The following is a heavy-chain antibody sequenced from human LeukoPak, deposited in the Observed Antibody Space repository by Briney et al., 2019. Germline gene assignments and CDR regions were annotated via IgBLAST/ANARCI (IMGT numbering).Heavy chain of an antibody. Sequence: GASVKVSCKASGYIFTSYFMHWVRQAPGQGLEWMGLINPSGGSTRYAQKFQGRVTMTRDMSTSTVYMELSSLRSEDTAVYYCASQGLCSSTSCYANYYYYYYMDVWGKGTTVTISS. CDR1: GYIFTSYF. D-gene: IGHD2-2*01. V-gene: IGHV1-46*01. CDR3: ASQGLCSSTSCYANYYYYYYMDV. J-gene: IGHJ6*03. CDR2: INPSGGST.